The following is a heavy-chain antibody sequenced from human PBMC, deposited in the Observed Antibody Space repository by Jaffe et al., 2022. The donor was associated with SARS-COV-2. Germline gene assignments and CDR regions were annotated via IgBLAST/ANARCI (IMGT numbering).Heavy chain of an antibody. Sequence: QVQLQQWGAGLLKPSETLSLTCAVYGGSFSGYYWSWIRQPPGKGLEWIGEINHSGSTNYNPSLKSRVTISVDTSKNQFSLKLSSVTAADTAVYYCARNPDPGGAFDIWGQGTMVTVSS. CDR2: INHSGST. V-gene: IGHV4-34*01. D-gene: IGHD3-16*01. CDR1: GGSFSGYY. J-gene: IGHJ3*02. CDR3: ARNPDPGGAFDI.